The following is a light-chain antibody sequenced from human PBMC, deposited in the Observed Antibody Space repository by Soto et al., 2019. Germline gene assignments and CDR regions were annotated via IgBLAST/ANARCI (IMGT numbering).Light chain of an antibody. V-gene: IGKV1-6*01. CDR3: LQDYDFPYT. CDR2: AAS. CDR1: QGISSY. J-gene: IGKJ5*01. Sequence: IQMTQSPYTLSASVGYRGTVTCGASQGISSYLAWYQQKPGKAPKLLIYAASTLQIGVPSTFTGSGSGTDFTLTINDLQPEDVATYFCLQDYDFPYTFGQGTRLEIK.